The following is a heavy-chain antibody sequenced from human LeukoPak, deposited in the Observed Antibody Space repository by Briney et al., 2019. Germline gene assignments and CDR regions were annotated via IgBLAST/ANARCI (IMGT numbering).Heavy chain of an antibody. Sequence: PGGSLRLSCAASGFTFDDYAMRWVRQAPGKGLEWVSLISWDGGSTYYADSVKGRFTISRDNSKNSLYLQMNSLRAEDTALYYCAKEAHYVHGSGSYWKWFDPWGQGTLVTVSS. CDR3: AKEAHYVHGSGSYWKWFDP. CDR2: ISWDGGST. CDR1: GFTFDDYA. J-gene: IGHJ5*02. V-gene: IGHV3-43D*04. D-gene: IGHD3-10*01.